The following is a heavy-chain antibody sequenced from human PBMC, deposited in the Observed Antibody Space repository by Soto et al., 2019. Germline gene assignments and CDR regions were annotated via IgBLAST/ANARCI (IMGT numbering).Heavy chain of an antibody. CDR2: ISVYNGNT. D-gene: IGHD3-3*01. V-gene: IGHV1-18*01. J-gene: IGHJ4*02. Sequence: QVKLVQSGTEVKKPGASLTVSCKASGYSFAPSGMSWVRQAPGQGLEWMGWISVYNGNTNYDQNLTHRVTMTTDTSTNTAYLEVRNLRSDDTAVYYCARAGQYYDASGYDNWGQGTLVTVSS. CDR3: ARAGQYYDASGYDN. CDR1: GYSFAPSG.